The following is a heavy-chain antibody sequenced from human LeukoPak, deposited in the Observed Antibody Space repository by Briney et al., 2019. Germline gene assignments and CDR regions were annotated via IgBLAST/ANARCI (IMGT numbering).Heavy chain of an antibody. CDR1: GFTFSRYW. CDR2: IKQDGSEK. J-gene: IGHJ3*01. D-gene: IGHD3-16*01. CDR3: ARAVSFGTEPYGFDV. Sequence: GGSLRLSCAASGFTFSRYWMCWARQAPGKGLEWVANIKQDGSEKHYVDSGEGRFTISRDNAKNSVFLQMNSLRAEDTAVYYCARAVSFGTEPYGFDVWGQGTMVTVSS. V-gene: IGHV3-7*01.